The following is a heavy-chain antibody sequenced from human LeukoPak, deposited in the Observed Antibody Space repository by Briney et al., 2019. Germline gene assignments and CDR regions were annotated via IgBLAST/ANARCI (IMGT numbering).Heavy chain of an antibody. CDR1: GFTFSSYA. J-gene: IGHJ6*02. Sequence: GGSLRLSCAASGFTFSSYAMSWVRQAPGKGLEWVSAISGSGGSTYYADSVKGRFTISRDNSKNTLYLQMNSLRAEDTAVYYCAKANVLLWCGESPYGMDVWGQGTTVTVSS. D-gene: IGHD3-10*01. V-gene: IGHV3-23*01. CDR3: AKANVLLWCGESPYGMDV. CDR2: ISGSGGST.